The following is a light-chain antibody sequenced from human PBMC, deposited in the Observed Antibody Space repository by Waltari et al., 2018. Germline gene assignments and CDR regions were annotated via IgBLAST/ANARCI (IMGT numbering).Light chain of an antibody. V-gene: IGLV1-44*01. J-gene: IGLJ1*01. CDR2: NDV. Sequence: QSVLTQPPSASGTPGQRVIISCSGSSSNVGSNVVNWYHQLPGTAPNLLIFNDVDRPSGVPGRFSGHRSATSASLAISGLQSDDESTYYCASWDDRLDAYVFGTGTRVTVL. CDR1: SSNVGSNV. CDR3: ASWDDRLDAYV.